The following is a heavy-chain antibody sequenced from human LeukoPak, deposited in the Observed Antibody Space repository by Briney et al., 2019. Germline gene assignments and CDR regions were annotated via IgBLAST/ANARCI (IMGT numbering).Heavy chain of an antibody. CDR2: MNPNSGNT. CDR3: ASLAVAEVRNAFDI. D-gene: IGHD6-19*01. Sequence: ASVKVSCKASGYTFTSYDINWVRQAPGQGLEWMGWMNPNSGNTGYAQKFQGRATMTRNTSISTAYMELSSLRSEDTAVYYCASLAVAEVRNAFDIWGQGTMVTVSS. CDR1: GYTFTSYD. V-gene: IGHV1-8*01. J-gene: IGHJ3*02.